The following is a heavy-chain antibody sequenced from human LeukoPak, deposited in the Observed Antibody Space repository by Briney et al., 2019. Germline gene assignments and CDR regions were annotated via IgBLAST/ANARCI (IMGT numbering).Heavy chain of an antibody. CDR3: ARAQGATIDAFDI. CDR2: ISSSSSYI. D-gene: IGHD1-26*01. V-gene: IGHV3-21*01. Sequence: PGGSLRLSCAATGFTFSSYSMNWVRQAPGKGLEWVSSISSSSSYIYYADSVKGRFTISRDNAKNSVYLQMNSLRAEDTAVYYCARAQGATIDAFDIWGQGTMVTVSS. J-gene: IGHJ3*02. CDR1: GFTFSSYS.